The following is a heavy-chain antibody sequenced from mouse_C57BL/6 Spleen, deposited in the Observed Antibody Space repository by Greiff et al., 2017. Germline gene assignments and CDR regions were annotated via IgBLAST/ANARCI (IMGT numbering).Heavy chain of an antibody. J-gene: IGHJ4*01. Sequence: EVQLQQSGPELVKPGASVKISCKASGYTFTDYYMNWVKQSHGKSLEWIGDINPNNGGTSYNQKFKGKATLTVDKSASTAYMELRSLTSEDSAVYYCAPFITTVYAMDYWGQGTSVTVSS. CDR1: GYTFTDYY. D-gene: IGHD1-2*01. CDR3: APFITTVYAMDY. V-gene: IGHV1-26*01. CDR2: INPNNGGT.